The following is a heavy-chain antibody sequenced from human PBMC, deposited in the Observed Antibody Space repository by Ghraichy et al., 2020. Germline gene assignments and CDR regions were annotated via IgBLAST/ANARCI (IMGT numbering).Heavy chain of an antibody. D-gene: IGHD5-12*01. V-gene: IGHV4-34*01. Sequence: ETLSLTCAVYGGSFRGYSWTWIRQPPGKGLEWIGEMNPSGTTNYKPSLKSRVTISVETSKKQFSLKLRSVSAADTAVYFCARATIRDGMDVWGQGTTVTVSS. CDR3: ARATIRDGMDV. CDR1: GGSFRGYS. J-gene: IGHJ6*02. CDR2: MNPSGTT.